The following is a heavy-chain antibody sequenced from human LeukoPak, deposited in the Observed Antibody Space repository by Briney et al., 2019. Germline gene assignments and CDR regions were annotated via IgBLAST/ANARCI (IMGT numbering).Heavy chain of an antibody. V-gene: IGHV1-2*02. J-gene: IGHJ4*02. CDR1: GSTFTCYY. CDR2: INPNSGGT. CDR3: ARDLEYYDILTGYYRYYFDY. D-gene: IGHD3-9*01. Sequence: GASVNVSCKASGSTFTCYYMHWVRQAPGQGLEWMGWINPNSGGTNYAQKFQGRVTMTRDTSISTAYMELSRLRSDDTAVYYCARDLEYYDILTGYYRYYFDYWGQGTLVTVSS.